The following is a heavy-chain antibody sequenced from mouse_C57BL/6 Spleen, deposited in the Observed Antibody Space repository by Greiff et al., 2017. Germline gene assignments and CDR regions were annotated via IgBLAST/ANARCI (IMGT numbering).Heavy chain of an antibody. Sequence: QVQLKESGAELVKPGASVKISCKASGYAFSGYWMNWVKQRPGKGLEWIGQIYPGDGDTNYNGKFKGKATLTADKSSSTAYMQLSGLTSEDSAVYFCARSGGYDWYFDVWGTGTTVTVSS. CDR2: IYPGDGDT. V-gene: IGHV1-80*01. CDR3: ARSGGYDWYFDV. CDR1: GYAFSGYW. D-gene: IGHD2-2*01. J-gene: IGHJ1*03.